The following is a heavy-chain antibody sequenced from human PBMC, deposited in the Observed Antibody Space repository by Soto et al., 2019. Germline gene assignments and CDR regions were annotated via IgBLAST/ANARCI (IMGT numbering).Heavy chain of an antibody. CDR3: ATRMYSTSWYYFVS. J-gene: IGHJ4*02. CDR1: GFTFTNYA. V-gene: IGHV3-23*01. D-gene: IGHD6-13*01. CDR2: IGGGSGST. Sequence: EVQLLESGGGFVQPGGSLILSCAASGFTFTNYALNWVRQAPGKGLGWVSTIGGGSGSTSYADSVKGRFSISRENSKNTLYLQMSSLRAEDTARYYCATRMYSTSWYYFVSWRQGSLVTVSS.